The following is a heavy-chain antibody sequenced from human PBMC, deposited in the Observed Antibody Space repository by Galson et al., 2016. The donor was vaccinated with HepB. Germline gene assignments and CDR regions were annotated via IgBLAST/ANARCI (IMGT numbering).Heavy chain of an antibody. D-gene: IGHD1-26*01. J-gene: IGHJ6*02. CDR2: ISGSGGTT. CDR1: GFTFSNYA. Sequence: SLRLSCAASGFTFSNYAMNWVRQAPGKGLEWVSVISGSGGTTHYADSVKGRFTISRDNSKNTLCLQMNSLRAEDTAVYYCAKSIQASTTTRVYYYYGLDVGGRGTTVTVSS. V-gene: IGHV3-23*01. CDR3: AKSIQASTTTRVYYYYGLDV.